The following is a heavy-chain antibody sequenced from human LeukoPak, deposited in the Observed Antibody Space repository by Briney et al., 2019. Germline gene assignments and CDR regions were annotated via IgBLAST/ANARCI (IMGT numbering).Heavy chain of an antibody. D-gene: IGHD3-10*01. V-gene: IGHV1-24*01. CDR1: GYTLTELS. CDR2: FDPEDGET. J-gene: IGHJ4*02. CDR3: ATITMVRGVRPPDDY. Sequence: ASVKVSCKVSGYTLTELSMHWVRQAPGKGLEWMGGFDPEDGETIYAQKFQGRVTMTEDTSTGTAYMELSSLRSEDTAVYYCATITMVRGVRPPDDYWGQGTLVTVSS.